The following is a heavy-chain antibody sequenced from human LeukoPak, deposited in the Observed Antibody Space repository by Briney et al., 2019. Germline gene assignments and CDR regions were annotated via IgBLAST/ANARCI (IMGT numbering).Heavy chain of an antibody. J-gene: IGHJ6*03. CDR3: AKVYCSGGSCYGTGNYYYMDV. CDR1: GFIFTSYA. Sequence: GGSLRLSCAASGFIFTSYAMSWVRQAPGKGLEWVSAISGSGGTTYYADSVKGRFTIYRDNSKNTLYLQMNSLRVEDTAVYYCAKVYCSGGSCYGTGNYYYMDVWGKGTTVTISS. V-gene: IGHV3-23*01. CDR2: ISGSGGTT. D-gene: IGHD2-15*01.